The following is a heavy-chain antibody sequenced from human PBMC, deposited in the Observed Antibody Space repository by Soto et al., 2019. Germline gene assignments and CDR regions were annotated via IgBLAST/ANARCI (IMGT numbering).Heavy chain of an antibody. CDR3: ARVDGDYFSTGYFDY. V-gene: IGHV4-34*01. Sequence: SETLSLTCAVYGGSFSGYFWSWIRQPPGKGLEWIGEINHSGSTNYNPSLKSRVTISVDTSKNQFSLKLSSVTAADTAVYYCARVDGDYFSTGYFDYWGQGTLVTVSS. CDR1: GGSFSGYF. D-gene: IGHD4-17*01. J-gene: IGHJ4*02. CDR2: INHSGST.